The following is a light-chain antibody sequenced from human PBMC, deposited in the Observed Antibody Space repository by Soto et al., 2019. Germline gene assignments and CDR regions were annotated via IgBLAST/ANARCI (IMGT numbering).Light chain of an antibody. Sequence: EVVMTQSPATLSVSPGERATLSCRASQSFSSNLAWYQQKPGQAHRLLIYGASTTATGIPTRFSGSGSGTEFTLTISRLQSENCAVYSWQQYNKWSPSTFGQGTKVDIK. CDR3: QQYNKWSPST. CDR1: QSFSSN. V-gene: IGKV3-15*01. CDR2: GAS. J-gene: IGKJ1*01.